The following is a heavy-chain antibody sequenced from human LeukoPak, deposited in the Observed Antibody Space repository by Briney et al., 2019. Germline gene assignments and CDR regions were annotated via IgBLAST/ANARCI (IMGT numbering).Heavy chain of an antibody. D-gene: IGHD6-25*01. J-gene: IGHJ4*02. Sequence: SETLSLTCTVSGGSISSSGYYWGWIRQPPGKGLEWIGSVDYTGITSHSPSLKSRVTISVDTSKNQFSLKLSSVTAADTAVYYCAREVAAGLDYWGQGTLVTVSS. CDR3: AREVAAGLDY. CDR2: VDYTGIT. CDR1: GGSISSSGYY. V-gene: IGHV4-39*07.